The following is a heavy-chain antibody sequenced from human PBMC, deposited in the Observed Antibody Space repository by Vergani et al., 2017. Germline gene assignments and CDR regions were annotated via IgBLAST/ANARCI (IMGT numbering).Heavy chain of an antibody. V-gene: IGHV1-69*01. D-gene: IGHD1-26*01. CDR1: GGTFSSYA. CDR2: IIPIFGTA. J-gene: IGHJ4*02. CDR3: ARNSGVGATTFDY. Sequence: QVQLVQSGAEVKKPGSSVKVSCKASGGTFSSYAISWVRQAPGQGLEWMGGIIPIFGTANYAQKFQGIVTITADESTSTSYMGLISLRSEDTAVYYCARNSGVGATTFDYWGQGTLVTVSS.